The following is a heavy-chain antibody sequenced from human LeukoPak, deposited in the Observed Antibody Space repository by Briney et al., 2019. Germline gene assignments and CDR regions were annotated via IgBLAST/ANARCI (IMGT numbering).Heavy chain of an antibody. V-gene: IGHV3-23*01. J-gene: IGHJ4*02. D-gene: IGHD1-26*01. CDR1: GFTFSIYA. CDR3: AKCIVGATAPFDY. Sequence: GGSLRLSCAASGFTFSIYAMSWVRQAPGKGLEWVSAISGSGGSTYYADSVKGRFTISRDNSKNTLYLQMNSLRAEDTAVYYCAKCIVGATAPFDYWGQGTLVTVSS. CDR2: ISGSGGST.